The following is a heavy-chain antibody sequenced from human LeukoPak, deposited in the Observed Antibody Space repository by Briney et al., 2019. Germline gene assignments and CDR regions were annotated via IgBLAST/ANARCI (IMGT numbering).Heavy chain of an antibody. CDR3: ARVGDYDILTGLAYFQH. Sequence: GGSLRLSCAASGFTFSSYAMHWVRQAPGKGLEWVANIKQDGSEKYYVDSVKGRFTISRDNAKNSLYLQMNSLRAEDTAVYYCARVGDYDILTGLAYFQHWGQGTLVTVSS. CDR1: GFTFSSYA. V-gene: IGHV3-7*01. J-gene: IGHJ1*01. D-gene: IGHD3-9*01. CDR2: IKQDGSEK.